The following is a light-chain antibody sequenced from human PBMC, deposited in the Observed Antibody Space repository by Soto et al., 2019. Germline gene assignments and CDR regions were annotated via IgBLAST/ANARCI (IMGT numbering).Light chain of an antibody. Sequence: DIQLTQSPPTLSASVGDRVTITCRASQSIRYYLAWYQQMPGKAPKLLIYGASSLQSGVPSRFSGSGSGTEVTLTIRSLQPDDFATYGCQHHNSYSQTCGQGTKVEIK. CDR1: QSIRYY. V-gene: IGKV1-5*01. CDR2: GAS. J-gene: IGKJ1*01. CDR3: QHHNSYSQT.